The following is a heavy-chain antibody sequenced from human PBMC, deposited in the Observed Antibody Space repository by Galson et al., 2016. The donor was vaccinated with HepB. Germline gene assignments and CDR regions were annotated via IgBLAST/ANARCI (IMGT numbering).Heavy chain of an antibody. CDR1: GFTFSSYA. Sequence: SLRLSCAASGFTFSSYAMIWVRQAPGKGLAWVSSITGSDSNTYYADSVKGRFTISSANSKNPLYLQMNSLRAEDTAVYYCAKRVPAAMAYYFDYWGQGTLVTVSS. CDR2: ITGSDSNT. CDR3: AKRVPAAMAYYFDY. J-gene: IGHJ4*02. D-gene: IGHD2-2*01. V-gene: IGHV3-23*01.